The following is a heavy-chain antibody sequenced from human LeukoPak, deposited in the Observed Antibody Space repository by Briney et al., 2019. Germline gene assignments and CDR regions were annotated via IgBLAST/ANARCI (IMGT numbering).Heavy chain of an antibody. CDR3: ARVTNLNTWSDY. D-gene: IGHD2-8*02. V-gene: IGHV3-48*03. Sequence: PGGSLRLSCAASGFTFSTFEMTWVRQAPGKGLEWISYISSSGSTTYYTDSVRGRFTISRDDAKNSLYLQMNSLRAEDTAVYYCARVTNLNTWSDYWGQGTLVTVSS. CDR2: ISSSGSTT. CDR1: GFTFSTFE. J-gene: IGHJ4*02.